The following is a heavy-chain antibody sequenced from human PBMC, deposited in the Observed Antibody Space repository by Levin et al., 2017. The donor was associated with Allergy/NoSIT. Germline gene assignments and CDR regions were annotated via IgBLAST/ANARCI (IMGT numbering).Heavy chain of an antibody. J-gene: IGHJ4*02. Sequence: GGSLRLSCAASGFTFSDYYMSWIRQAPGKGLEWVSYISSSGSTIYYADSVKGRFTISRDNAKNSLYLQMNSLRAEDTAVYYCARANFHTRQRASTSCYIDYWGQGTLVTVSS. V-gene: IGHV3-11*01. CDR2: ISSSGSTI. CDR3: ARANFHTRQRASTSCYIDY. D-gene: IGHD2-2*02. CDR1: GFTFSDYY.